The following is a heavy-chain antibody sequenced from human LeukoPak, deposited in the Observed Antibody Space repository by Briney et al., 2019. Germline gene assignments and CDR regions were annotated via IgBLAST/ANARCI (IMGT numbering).Heavy chain of an antibody. Sequence: GGSLRLSCAASGNYWLHWVRQVPGKGLVWVSHINSDGSWTSYADSVKGRFTISKDNAKNTVYLQMNSLRAEDTAVYYCVSLYETYWGRGTLVTVSS. CDR2: INSDGSWT. J-gene: IGHJ4*02. D-gene: IGHD2/OR15-2a*01. CDR1: GNYW. V-gene: IGHV3-74*01. CDR3: VSLYETY.